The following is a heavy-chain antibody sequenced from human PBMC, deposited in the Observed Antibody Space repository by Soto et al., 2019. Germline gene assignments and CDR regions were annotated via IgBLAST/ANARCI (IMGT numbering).Heavy chain of an antibody. J-gene: IGHJ6*02. CDR1: GYTFTRYG. V-gene: IGHV1-18*01. CDR3: ARGGYCSSGSCALYSHDYFGMDV. D-gene: IGHD2-15*01. CDR2: ISTYNENS. Sequence: ASVKVSCKASGYTFTRYGFSWVRQAPGQGLEWMGWISTYNENSKYPQKFQGRITMTTDTPTSTAYMELRSLTSDDTAVYYCARGGYCSSGSCALYSHDYFGMDVWGQGTTVTVSS.